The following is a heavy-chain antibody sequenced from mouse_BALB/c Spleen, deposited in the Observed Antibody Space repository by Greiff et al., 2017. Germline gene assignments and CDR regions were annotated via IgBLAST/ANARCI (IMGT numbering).Heavy chain of an antibody. D-gene: IGHD1-1*02. V-gene: IGHV1-54*01. CDR3: ARGENGDWYFDV. CDR1: GYAFTNYL. CDR2: INPGSGGT. Sequence: QVQLKESGAELVRPGTSVKVSCKASGYAFTNYLIEWVKQRPGQGLEWIGVINPGSGGTNYNEKFKGKATLTADKSSSTAYMQLSSLTSDDSAVYFCARGENGDWYFDVWGAGTTVTVSS. J-gene: IGHJ1*01.